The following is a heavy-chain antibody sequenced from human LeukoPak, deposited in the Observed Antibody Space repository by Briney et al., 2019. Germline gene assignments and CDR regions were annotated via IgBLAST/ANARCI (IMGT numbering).Heavy chain of an antibody. J-gene: IGHJ4*02. CDR1: GGSISSGDYY. CDR2: IYYSGST. V-gene: IGHV4-30-4*08. Sequence: SQTLSLTCTVSGGSISSGDYYWSWIRQPPGKGLKWIGYIYYSGSTYYNPSLKSRVTISVDTSKNQFSLKLSSVTAADTAVYYCARLVWQLVYFDYWGQGTLVTVSS. CDR3: ARLVWQLVYFDY. D-gene: IGHD6-6*01.